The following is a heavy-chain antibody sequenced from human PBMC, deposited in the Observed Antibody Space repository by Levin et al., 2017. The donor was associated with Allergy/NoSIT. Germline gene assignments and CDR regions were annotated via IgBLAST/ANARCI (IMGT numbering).Heavy chain of an antibody. CDR1: GFTFSSYS. Sequence: SCAASGFTFSSYSMNWVRQAPGKGLEWVSSISSSSSYIYYADSVKGRFTISRDNAKNSLYLQMNSLRAEDTAVYYCARALYCGGDCALDYWGQGTLVTVSS. V-gene: IGHV3-21*01. CDR2: ISSSSSYI. D-gene: IGHD2-21*01. J-gene: IGHJ4*02. CDR3: ARALYCGGDCALDY.